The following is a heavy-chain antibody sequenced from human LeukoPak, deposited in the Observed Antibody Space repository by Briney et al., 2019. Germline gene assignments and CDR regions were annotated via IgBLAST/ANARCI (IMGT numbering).Heavy chain of an antibody. V-gene: IGHV3-21*01. D-gene: IGHD1-26*01. Sequence: PGGSLRLSCADSGFTFSNYNMNWVRQAPGKAMEWVSSITSSGTYTFYADSVKGRFTISRDNAKNSLYLQMDSLGPEDTAVYYCARDPYSGNYGTYYYYYMDVWGKGTMVTISS. CDR1: GFTFSNYN. CDR2: ITSSGTYT. J-gene: IGHJ6*03. CDR3: ARDPYSGNYGTYYYYYMDV.